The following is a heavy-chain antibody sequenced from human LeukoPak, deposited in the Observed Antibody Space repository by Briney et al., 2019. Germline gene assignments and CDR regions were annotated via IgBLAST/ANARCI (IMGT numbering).Heavy chain of an antibody. Sequence: ASVKVSCKASGYTFTSYYMHWVRQAPGQGLEWMGIINPSGGSTSYAQKFQGRVTMTMDMYTSTVYMELSSLRSEDTAVYYCARDGGYYGDYFDYWGQGTLVTVSS. CDR1: GYTFTSYY. CDR3: ARDGGYYGDYFDY. V-gene: IGHV1-46*01. J-gene: IGHJ4*02. D-gene: IGHD4-17*01. CDR2: INPSGGST.